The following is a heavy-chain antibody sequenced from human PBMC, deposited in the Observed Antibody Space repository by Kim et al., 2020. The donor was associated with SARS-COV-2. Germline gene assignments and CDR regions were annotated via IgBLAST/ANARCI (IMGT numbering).Heavy chain of an antibody. J-gene: IGHJ4*02. Sequence: GGSLRLSCAASGFTFSSYAMSWVRQAPGKGLEWVSAISGSGGSTYYADSVKGRFTISRDNSKNTLYLQMNSLRAEDTAVYYCAKDQWNPIAAAGTHFDYWGQGTLVTVSS. CDR1: GFTFSSYA. CDR2: ISGSGGST. CDR3: AKDQWNPIAAAGTHFDY. V-gene: IGHV3-23*01. D-gene: IGHD6-13*01.